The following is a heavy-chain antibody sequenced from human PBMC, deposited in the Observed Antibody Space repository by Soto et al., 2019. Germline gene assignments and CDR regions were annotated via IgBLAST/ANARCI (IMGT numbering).Heavy chain of an antibody. CDR2: ISRSGDST. V-gene: IGHV3-23*01. J-gene: IGHJ4*01. D-gene: IGHD6-13*01. CDR3: AKSEDIAAVGVYGAIDY. CDR1: GFTFSSYV. Sequence: GGSLRLSCAASGFTFSSYVMNWVRQSPGKGLEWVSGISRSGDSTYCADSVKGRFIIFRDNFKNTLFLQMSSLRADDTAVYFCAKSEDIAAVGVYGAIDYWGHGTLVTVSS.